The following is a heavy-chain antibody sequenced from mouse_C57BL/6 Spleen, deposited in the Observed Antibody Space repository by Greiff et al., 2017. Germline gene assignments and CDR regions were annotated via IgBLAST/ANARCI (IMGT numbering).Heavy chain of an antibody. D-gene: IGHD1-1*01. CDR1: GFTFSSYA. CDR3: TREDYYGSSYVFAY. Sequence: EVNVVESGEGLVKPGGSLKLSCAASGFTFSSYAMSWVRQTPEKRLEWVAYISSGGDYIYYADTVKGRFTISRDNARNTLYLQMSSLKSEDTAMYYCTREDYYGSSYVFAYWGQGTLVTVSA. CDR2: ISSGGDYI. V-gene: IGHV5-9-1*02. J-gene: IGHJ3*01.